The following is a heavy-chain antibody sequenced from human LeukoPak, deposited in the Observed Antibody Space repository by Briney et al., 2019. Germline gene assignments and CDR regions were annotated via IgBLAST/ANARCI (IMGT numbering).Heavy chain of an antibody. Sequence: GGPLRLSWADSRFTVSNYEMNWIRQAPGKGLEWLAFIGPSGSPIYYADSVKGRFTISRDNAKNSLYLHMNSLRAEDTAVYYCATKVYGTTYFSDWGQGTLVTVSS. CDR2: IGPSGSPI. V-gene: IGHV3-48*03. D-gene: IGHD4/OR15-4a*01. CDR1: RFTVSNYE. CDR3: ATKVYGTTYFSD. J-gene: IGHJ4*02.